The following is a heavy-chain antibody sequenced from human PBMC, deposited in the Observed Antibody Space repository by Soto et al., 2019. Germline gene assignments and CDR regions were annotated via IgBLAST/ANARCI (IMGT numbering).Heavy chain of an antibody. Sequence: SVKVSCKASGGTFSSYAISWVRQAPGQGLEWMGGIIPIFGTANYAQKFQGRVTITADESTSTAYMELSSLRSEDTAVYYCARHTANSGSFDYWGQGTLVTVSS. V-gene: IGHV1-69*13. CDR1: GGTFSSYA. D-gene: IGHD3-22*01. CDR3: ARHTANSGSFDY. J-gene: IGHJ4*02. CDR2: IIPIFGTA.